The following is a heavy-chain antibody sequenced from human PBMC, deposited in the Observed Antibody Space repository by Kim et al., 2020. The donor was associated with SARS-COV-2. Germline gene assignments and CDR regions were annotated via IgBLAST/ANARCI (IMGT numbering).Heavy chain of an antibody. CDR2: IIPILGIA. D-gene: IGHD1-1*01. J-gene: IGHJ6*02. CDR3: ARAPVEMGTILPWRVYGMDV. CDR1: GGTFSSYA. Sequence: SVKVSCKASGGTFSSYALSWVRQAPGQGLEWMGRIIPILGIANYAQKFQGRVTITADKSTSTAYMELSSLRSEETPVYYCARAPVEMGTILPWRVYGMDVGGQGTTVTVSS. V-gene: IGHV1-69*04.